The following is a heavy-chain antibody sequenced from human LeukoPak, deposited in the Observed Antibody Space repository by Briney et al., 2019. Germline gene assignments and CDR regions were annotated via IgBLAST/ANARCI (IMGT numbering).Heavy chain of an antibody. D-gene: IGHD3-16*01. CDR3: ARHLGEAYFDY. Sequence: PSETLSLTCTVSGGSISSYYWSWIRQPPGKGREWIGYIYHSGSANYNPSLKSRVTISVDTSKNQFSLNLSSVTAADTAVYYCARHLGEAYFDYWGQGTLVTVSS. CDR1: GGSISSYY. J-gene: IGHJ4*02. CDR2: IYHSGSA. V-gene: IGHV4-59*08.